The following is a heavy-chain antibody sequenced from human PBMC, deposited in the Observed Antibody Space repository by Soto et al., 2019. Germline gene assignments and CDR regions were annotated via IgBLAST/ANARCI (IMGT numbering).Heavy chain of an antibody. CDR1: GYTFTSYG. V-gene: IGHV1-18*01. J-gene: IGHJ6*02. Sequence: ASVKVSCKASGYTFTSYGISWVRQAPGQGLEWMGWISAYNGNTNYAQKLQGRVTVTTDTSTSTAYMELRSLRSDDTAVYYCARGRKIVVESPVYYYYYGMDVWGQGTTVTVSS. CDR2: ISAYNGNT. CDR3: ARGRKIVVESPVYYYYYGMDV. D-gene: IGHD3-22*01.